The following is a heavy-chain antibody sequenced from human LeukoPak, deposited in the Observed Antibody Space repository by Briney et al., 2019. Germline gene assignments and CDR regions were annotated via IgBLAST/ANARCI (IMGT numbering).Heavy chain of an antibody. CDR3: AREWDTMVRGVIYFDY. J-gene: IGHJ4*02. Sequence: SETLSLTCTVSGGSISSYYWSWIRQPPGKGLEWIGYIYYSGSTNYNPSLKSRVTISVDTSKNQFSLKLSSVTAADTAVYYCAREWDTMVRGVIYFDYWGQGTLVTVSS. CDR1: GGSISSYY. D-gene: IGHD3-10*01. V-gene: IGHV4-59*12. CDR2: IYYSGST.